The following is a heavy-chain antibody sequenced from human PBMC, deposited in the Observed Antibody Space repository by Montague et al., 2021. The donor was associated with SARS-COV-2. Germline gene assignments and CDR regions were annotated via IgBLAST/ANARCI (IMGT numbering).Heavy chain of an antibody. CDR2: TYYRSKWYN. J-gene: IGHJ6*02. CDR3: TSGREGNYNVMDV. V-gene: IGHV6-1*01. Sequence: CAIFGDSVSSNSATWNWVRQSPSRGLEWLGRTYYRSKWYNDYAVSVRGRVTINPDTSKNQFSLQLNSVTPEDTVIYYCTSGREGNYNVMDVWGQGTTVTVSS. CDR1: GDSVSSNSAT. D-gene: IGHD1-1*01.